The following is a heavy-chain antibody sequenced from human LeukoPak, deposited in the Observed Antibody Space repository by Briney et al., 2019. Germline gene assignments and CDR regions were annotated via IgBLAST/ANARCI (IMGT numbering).Heavy chain of an antibody. CDR1: GGSISGRGHY. Sequence: SETLSLTCTVSGGSISGRGHYWGWIRQPPGKGLEWIGTIYYSGSTYYSPSLKSRVTISVDTSKSQFSLKLSSVTAADTAVYYCATDGYNPIDYWGQGTLVTVSS. V-gene: IGHV4-39*07. CDR3: ATDGYNPIDY. D-gene: IGHD5-24*01. J-gene: IGHJ4*02. CDR2: IYYSGST.